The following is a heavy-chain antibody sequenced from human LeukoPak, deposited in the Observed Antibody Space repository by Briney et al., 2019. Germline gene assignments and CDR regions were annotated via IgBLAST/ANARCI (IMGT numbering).Heavy chain of an antibody. Sequence: GGSLRLSCAASGFTFSSYSMNWVRQAPGKGLEWVAVISYDGSNKYYADSVKGRFTISRDNSKNTLYLQMNSLRAEDTAVYYCARAAGLRFLEGFDPWGQGTLVTVSS. CDR1: GFTFSSYS. D-gene: IGHD3-3*01. CDR2: ISYDGSNK. CDR3: ARAAGLRFLEGFDP. J-gene: IGHJ5*02. V-gene: IGHV3-30*03.